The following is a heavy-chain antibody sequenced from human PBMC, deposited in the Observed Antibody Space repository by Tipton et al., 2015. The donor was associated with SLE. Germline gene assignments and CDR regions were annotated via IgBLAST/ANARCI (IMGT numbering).Heavy chain of an antibody. CDR3: ASPGDCSSTSCYLFDY. Sequence: LTCAVYGGSFSGYYWSWICQPPGKGLEWIGEINHSGSTNYNPSLKTRVTISVDTSKNQFSLKLSSVTAADTAVYYCASPGDCSSTSCYLFDYWGQGTLVTVSS. CDR1: GGSFSGYY. D-gene: IGHD2-2*01. V-gene: IGHV4-34*01. CDR2: INHSGST. J-gene: IGHJ4*02.